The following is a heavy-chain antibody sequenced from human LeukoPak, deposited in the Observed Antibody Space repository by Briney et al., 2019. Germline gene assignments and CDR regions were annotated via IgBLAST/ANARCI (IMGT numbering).Heavy chain of an antibody. CDR1: GFTFRSYW. Sequence: GRSLTLSCAASGFTFRSYWMHWVRHAPGKGLGLVSRINIDGSSTSYADSVKGRFTISRDNDKNTLYLQINSQRPEDTAVYYCARARLLGYCSGGSCYETYVYWGEGTLDSVSS. D-gene: IGHD2-15*01. CDR3: ARARLLGYCSGGSCYETYVY. J-gene: IGHJ4*02. CDR2: INIDGSST. V-gene: IGHV3-74*01.